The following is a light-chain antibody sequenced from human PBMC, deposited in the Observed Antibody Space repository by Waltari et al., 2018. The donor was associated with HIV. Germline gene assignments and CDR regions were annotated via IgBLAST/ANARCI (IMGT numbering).Light chain of an antibody. CDR2: EVS. CDR3: SSLTNSATLSVL. Sequence: QFALTQPASVSGSPGQSITISCTGTSSDIGYYNYVSWYQQHPGKAPKLMIYEVSNRPSGVSNRFSGSKSGNMASLTISGLQAEDEADYFCSSLTNSATLSVLFGGGTKLTVL. J-gene: IGLJ3*02. CDR1: SSDIGYYNY. V-gene: IGLV2-14*01.